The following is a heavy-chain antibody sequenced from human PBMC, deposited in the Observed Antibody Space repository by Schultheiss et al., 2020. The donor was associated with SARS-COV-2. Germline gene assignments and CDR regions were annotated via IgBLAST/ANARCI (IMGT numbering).Heavy chain of an antibody. D-gene: IGHD2-15*01. J-gene: IGHJ5*02. CDR3: VRDRSWWTPYNCFDL. CDR2: IKYDGETT. V-gene: IGHV3-30*02. CDR1: GFTFHHYG. Sequence: GESLKISCAAAGFTFHHYGFHWVRQAPGKGLEWVASIKYDGETTFYADSVKGRFTISRDNSKNTLYLQMHSLRVEDTAVYYCVRDRSWWTPYNCFDLWGRGTLVTVSS.